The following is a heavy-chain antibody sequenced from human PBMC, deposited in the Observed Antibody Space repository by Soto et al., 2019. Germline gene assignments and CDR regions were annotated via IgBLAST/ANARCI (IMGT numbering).Heavy chain of an antibody. Sequence: EVQLLESGGGLVQPGGSLRLSCAASGFTFSSYAMSWVRQAPGKGLEWVSAISGSGCSTYYADSVKGRFTISRDTSKNTLYLQMNSLGAEDTSVYYCATVFFGGDSPQGYWGQVNRVTVSS. CDR1: GFTFSSYA. V-gene: IGHV3-23*01. CDR2: ISGSGCST. CDR3: ATVFFGGDSPQGY. J-gene: IGHJ4*02. D-gene: IGHD3-3*01.